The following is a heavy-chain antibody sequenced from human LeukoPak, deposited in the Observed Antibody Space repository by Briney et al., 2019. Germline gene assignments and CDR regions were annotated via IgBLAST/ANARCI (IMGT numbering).Heavy chain of an antibody. D-gene: IGHD6-25*01. CDR3: ARGLPSSESGGPTDV. CDR2: INHSGST. Sequence: PSETLSLTCAVYGGSFSGYYWSWIRQPPGKGLEWIGEINHSGSTNYNPSLKSRVTISVDTSKNQFSLKLSSVTAADTAVYYCARGLPSSESGGPTDVWGKGTTVTVSS. J-gene: IGHJ6*04. V-gene: IGHV4-34*01. CDR1: GGSFSGYY.